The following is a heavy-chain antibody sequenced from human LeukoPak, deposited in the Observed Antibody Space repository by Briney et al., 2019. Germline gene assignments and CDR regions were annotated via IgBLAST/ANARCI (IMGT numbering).Heavy chain of an antibody. Sequence: GGSLRLSCAASGFALSNYAMNWVRQAPGKGLEWVSGIDGSGGSPPSADSVKGRFTISRDLSKNTLYLQMDSLRAEDTAAYYCARGKDHDFWNPFDYWGQGTLVTVSS. J-gene: IGHJ4*02. CDR2: IDGSGGSP. CDR3: ARGKDHDFWNPFDY. D-gene: IGHD3-3*01. CDR1: GFALSNYA. V-gene: IGHV3-23*01.